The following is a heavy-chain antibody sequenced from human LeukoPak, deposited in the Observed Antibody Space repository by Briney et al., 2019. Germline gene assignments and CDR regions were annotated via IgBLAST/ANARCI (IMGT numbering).Heavy chain of an antibody. D-gene: IGHD1-26*01. Sequence: ASVKASCKASGYTFTGYYMHWVRQAPGQGLEWMGWINPNSGGTNYAQKFQGRVTMTRDTPISTAYMELSRLRSEDTAVYYCASGVGAHGYFQHWGQGTLVTVSS. CDR3: ASGVGAHGYFQH. J-gene: IGHJ1*01. CDR1: GYTFTGYY. CDR2: INPNSGGT. V-gene: IGHV1-2*02.